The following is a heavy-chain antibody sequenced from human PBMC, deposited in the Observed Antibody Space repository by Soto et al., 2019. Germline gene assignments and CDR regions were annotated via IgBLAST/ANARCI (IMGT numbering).Heavy chain of an antibody. Sequence: QVQLQQWGAGLLKPSETLSLTCAVYGGSFSGYYWSWIRQPPGKGLEWIGEINHSGSTNYNPSLKSRVTISVDPSKNQFSLKLGSVTAADTAVYYCARESIVVVVAATRDWFDPWGQGTLVTVSS. CDR1: GGSFSGYY. J-gene: IGHJ5*02. D-gene: IGHD2-15*01. CDR3: ARESIVVVVAATRDWFDP. V-gene: IGHV4-34*01. CDR2: INHSGST.